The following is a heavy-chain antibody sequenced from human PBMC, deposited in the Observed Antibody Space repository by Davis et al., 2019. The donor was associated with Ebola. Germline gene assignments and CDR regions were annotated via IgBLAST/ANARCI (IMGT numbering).Heavy chain of an antibody. CDR1: GYTFTSYY. J-gene: IGHJ4*02. CDR2: INPSGGST. CDR3: ATTQWLREFDN. Sequence: AASVKVSCKASGYTFTSYYMHWVRQAPGQGLEWMGIINPSGGSTTYAQKFQGRVTMTRDTSTSTVYMELSSLRSEDTAVYYCATTQWLREFDNWGQGTLVTVSS. D-gene: IGHD6-19*01. V-gene: IGHV1-46*01.